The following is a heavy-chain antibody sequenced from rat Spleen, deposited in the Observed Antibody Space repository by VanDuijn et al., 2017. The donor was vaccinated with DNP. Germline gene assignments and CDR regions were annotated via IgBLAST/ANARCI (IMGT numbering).Heavy chain of an antibody. CDR1: GYSITTNY. D-gene: IGHD1-2*01. V-gene: IGHV3-1*01. J-gene: IGHJ1*01. CDR2: ISYSGST. Sequence: EVQLQESGPGLVKPSQSLSLTCSVTGYSITTNYRWHWIRKFPGNKMEWIGHISYSGSTGYNPSLKSRISITRDTSKNQYFLQLHSVTTEDTATYYCARGSSSIYWYFDFWGPGTMVTVSS. CDR3: ARGSSSIYWYFDF.